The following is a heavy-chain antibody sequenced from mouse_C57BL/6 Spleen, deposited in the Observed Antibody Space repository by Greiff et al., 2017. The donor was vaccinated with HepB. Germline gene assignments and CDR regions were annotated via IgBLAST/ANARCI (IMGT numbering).Heavy chain of an antibody. CDR2: IDPSDSYT. CDR1: GYTFTSYW. D-gene: IGHD3-3*01. J-gene: IGHJ2*01. CDR3: ARSGTVKYFDY. Sequence: VQLQQSGAELVKPGASVKLSCKASGYTFTSYWMQWVKQRPGQGLEWIGEIDPSDSYTNYNQKFKGKATLTVDTSSSTAYMQLSSLTSEDSAVYYCARSGTVKYFDYWGQGTTLTVSS. V-gene: IGHV1-50*01.